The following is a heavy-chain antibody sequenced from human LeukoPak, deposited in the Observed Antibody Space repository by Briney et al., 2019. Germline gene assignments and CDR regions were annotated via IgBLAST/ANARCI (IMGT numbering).Heavy chain of an antibody. D-gene: IGHD3-22*01. CDR3: AKAPYLSSGS. J-gene: IGHJ3*01. V-gene: IGHV4-34*01. Sequence: SETLSLTCAVYGGSFRDYYWSWIRQPPGKGLEWIGEINHSGSTNYNPSLKRRVTISLDTSKNQFSLKLTSVTAADTAVYYCAKAPYLSSGSWGQGILVAVSS. CDR2: INHSGST. CDR1: GGSFRDYY.